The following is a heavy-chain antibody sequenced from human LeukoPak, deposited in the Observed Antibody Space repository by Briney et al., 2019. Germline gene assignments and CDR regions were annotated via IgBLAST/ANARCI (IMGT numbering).Heavy chain of an antibody. D-gene: IGHD4-17*01. Sequence: GESLKISCKVSGYSFTSYWIGWVRQMPGKGLEWVGIIYPDDSDTRYSPSPQDQVTISADKSISTAYLQWNSLKASDTATYYCARHYPGGDYFIDYWGQGTLVTVSS. J-gene: IGHJ4*02. CDR1: GYSFTSYW. V-gene: IGHV5-51*01. CDR3: ARHYPGGDYFIDY. CDR2: IYPDDSDT.